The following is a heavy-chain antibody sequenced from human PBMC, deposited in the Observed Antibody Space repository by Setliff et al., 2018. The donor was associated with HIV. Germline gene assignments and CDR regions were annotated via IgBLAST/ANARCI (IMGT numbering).Heavy chain of an antibody. CDR2: INAGNGNT. D-gene: IGHD3-22*01. J-gene: IGHJ5*02. CDR3: ARSNEDYYDSKVFGFDP. Sequence: ASVKVSCKASGYTFTSYAMHWVRQAPGQRLEWMGWINAGNGNTKYSQKFQGRVTITRDTSASTAYMELSSLRPEDTAVYYCARSNEDYYDSKVFGFDPWGQGTLVTVSS. CDR1: GYTFTSYA. V-gene: IGHV1-3*01.